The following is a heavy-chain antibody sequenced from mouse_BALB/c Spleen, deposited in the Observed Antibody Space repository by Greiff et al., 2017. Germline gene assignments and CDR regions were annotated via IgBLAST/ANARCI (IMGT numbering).Heavy chain of an antibody. V-gene: IGHV1-9*01. D-gene: IGHD1-2*01. J-gene: IGHJ2*01. CDR2: ILPGSGST. CDR3: ARRGYYGYSFDY. Sequence: VQLQQSGAELMKPGASVKISCKATGYTFSSYWIEWVKQRPGHGLEWIGEILPGSGSTNYNEKFKGKATFTADTSSNTAYMQLSSLTSEDSAVYYCARRGYYGYSFDYWGQGTTLTVSS. CDR1: GYTFSSYW.